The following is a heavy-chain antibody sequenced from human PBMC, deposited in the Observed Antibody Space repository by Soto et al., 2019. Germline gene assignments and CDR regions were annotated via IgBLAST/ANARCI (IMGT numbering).Heavy chain of an antibody. CDR3: ARLFDTSGWYDY. CDR2: IYPGDSDT. V-gene: IGHV5-51*01. Sequence: GESLKISCKGSGYSFTSYWIGWVCQMPGKGLERMGIIYPGDSDTRYSPSFQGQVTISADKSITTTYLQWSSLKASDTAIYYCARLFDTSGWYDYWGQGTLVTV. J-gene: IGHJ4*02. D-gene: IGHD6-19*01. CDR1: GYSFTSYW.